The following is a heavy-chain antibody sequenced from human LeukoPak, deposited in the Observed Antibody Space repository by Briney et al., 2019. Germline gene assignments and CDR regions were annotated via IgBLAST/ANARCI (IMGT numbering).Heavy chain of an antibody. V-gene: IGHV4-31*03. D-gene: IGHD2-2*01. CDR1: GGSISSGGYY. J-gene: IGHJ4*02. Sequence: SETLSLTCTVSGGSISSGGYYWSWIRQHPGKGLEWIGYIYYSGSTYYNPSLKSRVTISVDTSKDQFSLKLSSVTAADTAVYYCARGSRATSCYNNWGQGTLVTVSS. CDR3: ARGSRATSCYNN. CDR2: IYYSGST.